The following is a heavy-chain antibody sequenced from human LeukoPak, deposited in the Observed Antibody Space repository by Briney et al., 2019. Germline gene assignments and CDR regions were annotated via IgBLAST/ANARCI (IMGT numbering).Heavy chain of an antibody. Sequence: SETLSLTCTVSGDSITSYYWSWIRQSAEKGLEWIGRIYTTGTTNYNPSLKGRVTVSVDTSKNQSFLNLRSVTAADTAVYYCARDVGASNFDSWGQGVQVTVSS. CDR3: ARDVGASNFDS. J-gene: IGHJ4*02. D-gene: IGHD1-26*01. V-gene: IGHV4-4*07. CDR1: GDSITSYY. CDR2: IYTTGTT.